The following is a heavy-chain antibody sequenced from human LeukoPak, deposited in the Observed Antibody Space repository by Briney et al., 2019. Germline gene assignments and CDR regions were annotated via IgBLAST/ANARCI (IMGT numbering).Heavy chain of an antibody. D-gene: IGHD3-10*01. CDR2: ISGGGGGT. Sequence: GGSLRLSCAASGFTFSSYAMTWVRQAPGKGLEWVSSISGGGGGTYYADSVKGRLTISRDNSENTLYLQMNSLRAEDTAVYYCAKDHSGFVNWFDPWGQGTLVTVSS. V-gene: IGHV3-23*01. J-gene: IGHJ5*02. CDR1: GFTFSSYA. CDR3: AKDHSGFVNWFDP.